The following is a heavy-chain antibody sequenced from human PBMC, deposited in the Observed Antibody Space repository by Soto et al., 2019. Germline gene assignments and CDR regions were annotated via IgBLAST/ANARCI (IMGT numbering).Heavy chain of an antibody. CDR3: ASWGRWLLRDAYDI. J-gene: IGHJ3*02. CDR2: ISYDGSNK. D-gene: IGHD5-12*01. Sequence: SLRLSCAASGFTFSSYAMHWVRQAPGKGLEWVAVISYDGSNKYYADSVKGRFTISRDNSKNTLYLQMNSLRAEDTAVYYCASWGRWLLRDAYDIWGQGTMVTVSS. V-gene: IGHV3-30-3*01. CDR1: GFTFSSYA.